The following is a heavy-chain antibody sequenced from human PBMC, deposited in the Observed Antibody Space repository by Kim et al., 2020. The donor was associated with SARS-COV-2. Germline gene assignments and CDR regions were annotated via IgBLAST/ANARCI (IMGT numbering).Heavy chain of an antibody. CDR2: IYYSGRT. V-gene: IGHV4-59*08. J-gene: IGHJ5*02. Sequence: SETLSLTCTVSGGSIISYFWSWIRQPPGKGLEWIGYIYYSGRTVYNPSLKSRVTISVDTTKNQFALILNSVTAADTAVYYCARHDDIHPIQRGFAPWGQGTQVTVSS. CDR3: ARHDDIHPIQRGFAP. D-gene: IGHD2-21*01. CDR1: GGSIISYF.